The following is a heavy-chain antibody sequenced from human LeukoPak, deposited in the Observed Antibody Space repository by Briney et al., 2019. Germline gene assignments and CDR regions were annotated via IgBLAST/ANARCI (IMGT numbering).Heavy chain of an antibody. D-gene: IGHD3-10*01. CDR1: GGSFSGYY. Sequence: AETLSLTCAVYGGSFSGYYWSWIRQPPGKGLEWIGEINHSGSTNYNPALKSRVTISVDTSKNQFSLKLSSVTAADTAVYYCARLAYYYGSGSYYRGMYYYYYMDVWGKGTTVTISS. V-gene: IGHV4-34*01. CDR3: ARLAYYYGSGSYYRGMYYYYYMDV. CDR2: INHSGST. J-gene: IGHJ6*03.